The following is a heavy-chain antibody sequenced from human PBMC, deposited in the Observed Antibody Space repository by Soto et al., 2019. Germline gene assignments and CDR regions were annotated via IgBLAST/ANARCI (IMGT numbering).Heavy chain of an antibody. CDR1: EFTFSSYE. D-gene: IGHD6-13*01. CDR3: VRFGGAAAGTGDY. Sequence: LRLSCVASEFTFSSYEMNWVRQAPGKGLEWVSYISSSGTTIYYTDSVKGRFTISRDNAKKSLYLQMNSLRAEDTAVYYCVRFGGAAAGTGDYWGQGTLVTVSS. J-gene: IGHJ4*02. CDR2: ISSSGTTI. V-gene: IGHV3-48*03.